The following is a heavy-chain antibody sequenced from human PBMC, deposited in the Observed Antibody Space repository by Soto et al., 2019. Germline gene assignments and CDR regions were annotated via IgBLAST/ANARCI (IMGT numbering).Heavy chain of an antibody. CDR3: ARDARPYYYGSGSYAFDY. CDR1: GYTFTGYY. D-gene: IGHD3-10*01. CDR2: ISAYNGNT. V-gene: IGHV1-18*04. Sequence: QEQLVQSGAEVKKPGASVKVSCKASGYTFTGYYMHWVRQAPGQGLEWMGWISAYNGNTNYAQKLQGRVTMTTDTSTSTAYMELRSLRSDDTAVYYCARDARPYYYGSGSYAFDYWGQGTLVTVSS. J-gene: IGHJ4*02.